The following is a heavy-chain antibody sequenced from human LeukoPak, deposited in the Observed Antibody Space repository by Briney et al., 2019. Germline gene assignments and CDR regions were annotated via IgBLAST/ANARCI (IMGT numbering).Heavy chain of an antibody. CDR3: ARDFLEWHNWFDP. CDR2: ISSSSSYI. J-gene: IGHJ5*02. Sequence: GGSLRLSCAASGFTFSSYSMNWVRQAPGKGLEWVSSISSSSSYIYYADSVKGRFTISRDNAKNSLYLQMNSLRAEDTAVYYCARDFLEWHNWFDPWGQGTLVTVSS. CDR1: GFTFSSYS. V-gene: IGHV3-21*01. D-gene: IGHD3-3*01.